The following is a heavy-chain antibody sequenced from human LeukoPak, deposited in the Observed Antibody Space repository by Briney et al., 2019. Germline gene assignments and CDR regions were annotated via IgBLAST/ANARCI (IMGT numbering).Heavy chain of an antibody. CDR2: INQDGTEK. V-gene: IGHV3-7*01. CDR3: ARDVLAGTFDY. CDR1: GFTFSSYW. J-gene: IGHJ4*02. D-gene: IGHD6-19*01. Sequence: GGSLRLSCAASGFTFSSYWMNWVRQAPGKGLEWVANINQDGTEKYYVDSVRGRFTISRHNAKNSLYLQMNSLRAEDTAVYYCARDVLAGTFDYWGQGTLVTVSS.